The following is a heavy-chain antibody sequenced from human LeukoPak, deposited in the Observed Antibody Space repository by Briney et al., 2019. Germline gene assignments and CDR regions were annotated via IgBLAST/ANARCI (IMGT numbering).Heavy chain of an antibody. V-gene: IGHV3-30*18. CDR3: AKDSSGWMYYFDY. J-gene: IGHJ4*02. D-gene: IGHD6-19*01. CDR2: ISYDGSKK. CDR1: GFTSSTYG. Sequence: GGSLRLSCAASGFTSSTYGIHWVRQAPGRGLEWVAVISYDGSKKYYADSVKGRFTISRDNSKNTLYLQMNSLRVEDTAVYYCAKDSSGWMYYFDYWGQGTLVTVSS.